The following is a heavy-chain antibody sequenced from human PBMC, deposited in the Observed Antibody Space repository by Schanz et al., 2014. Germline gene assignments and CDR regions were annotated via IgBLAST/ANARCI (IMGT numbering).Heavy chain of an antibody. V-gene: IGHV1-69*04. CDR3: VRDRQNIASPATGFDS. CDR1: GGPLSSYP. Sequence: QVQLVQSGAEMKKPGSSVRVSCKASGGPLSSYPINWVRQAPGQGLEWMGGVIPMLGIINYAERFQGRVTITADTSTAYMELSSLRSDDTALYYCVRDRQNIASPATGFDSWGQGTLVTVSS. D-gene: IGHD6-13*01. CDR2: VIPMLGII. J-gene: IGHJ4*02.